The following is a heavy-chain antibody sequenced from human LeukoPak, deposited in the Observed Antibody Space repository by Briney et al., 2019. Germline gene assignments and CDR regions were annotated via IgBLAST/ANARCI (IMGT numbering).Heavy chain of an antibody. CDR3: ARLTYYDFWSGYYRNYFDY. J-gene: IGHJ4*02. Sequence: SETLSLTCTVSGGSISSYYWSWIRQPPGKGLEWIGYIYTSGSTNYNPSLKSRVTISVDTSKNQFSLKLSSVTAADTAVYYCARLTYYDFWSGYYRNYFDYWGQGTLVTVSS. CDR1: GGSISSYY. V-gene: IGHV4-4*09. CDR2: IYTSGST. D-gene: IGHD3-3*01.